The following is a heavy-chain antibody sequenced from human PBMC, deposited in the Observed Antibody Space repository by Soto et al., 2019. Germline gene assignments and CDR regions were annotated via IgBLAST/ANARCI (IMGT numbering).Heavy chain of an antibody. Sequence: QVQLQESGPGLVKPSGTLSLTCAVSGASISDNNWWSWVRPPPGNGLGWIGDIYHSGTANYSPSLNSRVTRSLSKSKCQISLQLSSVTAADSAVYYCAGHIGVPGTRGFDYWGQGTLVTVSS. CDR1: GASISDNNW. V-gene: IGHV4-4*02. CDR3: AGHIGVPGTRGFDY. CDR2: IYHSGTA. J-gene: IGHJ4*02. D-gene: IGHD2-21*01.